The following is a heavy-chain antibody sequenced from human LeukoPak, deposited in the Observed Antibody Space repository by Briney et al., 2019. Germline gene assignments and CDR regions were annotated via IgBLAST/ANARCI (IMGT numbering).Heavy chain of an antibody. CDR2: ISAYNGNT. D-gene: IGHD6-13*01. V-gene: IGHV1-18*01. J-gene: IGHJ3*02. CDR1: GYTFTSYG. Sequence: ASVKVSCKASGYTFTSYGISWVRQAPGQGLEGMGWISAYNGNTNYAQKLKGRVTMTTETSTSTAYMELRSLRSDDTAVYYCAREGWYSSSWPDAFDIWGQGTMVTVSS. CDR3: AREGWYSSSWPDAFDI.